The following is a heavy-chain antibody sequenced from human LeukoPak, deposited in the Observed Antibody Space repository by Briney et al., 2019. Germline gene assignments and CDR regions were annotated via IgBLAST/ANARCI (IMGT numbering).Heavy chain of an antibody. CDR1: GFSFSSHG. Sequence: GGSLRLSCAASGFSFSSHGMSWVRQAPGKGLEWVSGIIGGAGSTYYADSVKGRFTISRDNSKNTLYLQMNSLRAEDTAVYYCTHGSMYQLDYWGQGTLVTVSS. V-gene: IGHV3-23*01. CDR2: IIGGAGST. J-gene: IGHJ4*02. CDR3: THGSMYQLDY. D-gene: IGHD2-2*01.